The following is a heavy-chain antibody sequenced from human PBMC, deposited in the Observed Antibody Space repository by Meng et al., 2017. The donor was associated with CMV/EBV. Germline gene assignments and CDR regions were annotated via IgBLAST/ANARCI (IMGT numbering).Heavy chain of an antibody. Sequence: GGSLRLSCAASGFIFSDYYMNWIRQAPGKGLEWVSYISSRGDIIHYADSVKGRFTLSRDNAKNSLYLQMNSLRAEGTAMYYCVFPKGGRGDDAFDIWGQGTMVTVSS. CDR3: VFPKGGRGDDAFDI. V-gene: IGHV3-11*04. CDR1: GFIFSDYY. J-gene: IGHJ3*02. CDR2: ISSRGDII. D-gene: IGHD7-27*01.